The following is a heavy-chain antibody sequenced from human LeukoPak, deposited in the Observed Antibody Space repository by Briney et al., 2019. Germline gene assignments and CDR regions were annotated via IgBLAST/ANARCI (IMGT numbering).Heavy chain of an antibody. V-gene: IGHV3-30*18. CDR2: ISYDGSNK. CDR3: AKDSALSSSGFASDY. Sequence: GGSLRLSCAASGFTFSSYGMHWVRQAPGKGLEWVAVISYDGSNKYYADSVKGRFTISRDNSKNTLYLQMNSLRAEDTAVYYCAKDSALSSSGFASDYWGQGTLVTVSS. CDR1: GFTFSSYG. J-gene: IGHJ4*02. D-gene: IGHD3-22*01.